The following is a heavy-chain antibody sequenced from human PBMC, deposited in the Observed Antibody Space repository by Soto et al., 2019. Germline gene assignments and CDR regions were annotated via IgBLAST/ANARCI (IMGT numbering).Heavy chain of an antibody. V-gene: IGHV4-59*08. Sequence: PSQTLSLTCTVAGDSISSNYWSCIRQPPGKGLEWIGYIYYSGNPTYNPSFKSRVTMSVDRSKNQFSLRLSSLTAADTAVYYCARNSPLLENEYYGMAVWGQGTTVTVSS. CDR3: ARNSPLLENEYYGMAV. D-gene: IGHD2-21*01. J-gene: IGHJ6*02. CDR1: GDSISSNY. CDR2: IYYSGNP.